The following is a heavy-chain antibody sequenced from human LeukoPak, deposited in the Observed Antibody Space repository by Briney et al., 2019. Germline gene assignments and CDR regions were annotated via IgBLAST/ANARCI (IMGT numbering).Heavy chain of an antibody. J-gene: IGHJ4*02. CDR3: ARGTLGSSSPFDY. D-gene: IGHD6-6*01. V-gene: IGHV4-30-4*02. Sequence: PSETLSLTCTVSGGSISSGDYTWSWFRQPPGKGLEWIGYIYYSGNTYYNLSLKSRVTISVDTSKNQFSLKLSSVTAADTAVYYCARGTLGSSSPFDYWGQGTLVTISS. CDR1: GGSISSGDYT. CDR2: IYYSGNT.